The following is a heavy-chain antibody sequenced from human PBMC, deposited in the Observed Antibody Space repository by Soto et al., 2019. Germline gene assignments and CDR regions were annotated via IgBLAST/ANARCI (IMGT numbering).Heavy chain of an antibody. CDR3: ARGSAAAYIVVVPAAGFDI. D-gene: IGHD2-2*01. J-gene: IGHJ3*02. V-gene: IGHV4-59*01. Sequence: SETLSLTCTVSGGSISSYYWSWIRQPPGKGLEWIGYIYYSGSTNYNPSLKSRVTISVDTSKNQFSLKLSSVTAADTAVYYCARGSAAAYIVVVPAAGFDIWGQGTMVTVSS. CDR2: IYYSGST. CDR1: GGSISSYY.